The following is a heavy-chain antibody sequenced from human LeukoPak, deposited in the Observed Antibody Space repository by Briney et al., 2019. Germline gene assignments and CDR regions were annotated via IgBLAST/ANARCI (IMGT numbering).Heavy chain of an antibody. CDR1: GFTFSSYA. J-gene: IGHJ4*02. D-gene: IGHD5-12*01. CDR2: ISGSGGST. CDR3: AKSRGYSGYDRDYFYY. V-gene: IGHV3-23*01. Sequence: GGSLRLSCAASGFTFSSYAMSWVRQAPGKGLEWVSGISGSGGSTYYADSVKGRFTISRDNSKNTLYLQMNNLRAEDTAVYYCAKSRGYSGYDRDYFYYWGQGTLVTVSS.